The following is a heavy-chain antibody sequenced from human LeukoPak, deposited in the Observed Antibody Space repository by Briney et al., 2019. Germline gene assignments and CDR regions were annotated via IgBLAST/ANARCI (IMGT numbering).Heavy chain of an antibody. CDR1: GGSFGGYY. Sequence: PSETLSLTCAVYGGSFGGYYWSWIRQPPGKGLEWIGEINHSGSTNYNPSLKSRVTISVDTSKNQFSLKLSSVTAADTAVYYCARGDDYSNYGDYWGQGTLVTVSS. CDR3: ARGDDYSNYGDY. D-gene: IGHD4-11*01. V-gene: IGHV4-34*01. CDR2: INHSGST. J-gene: IGHJ4*02.